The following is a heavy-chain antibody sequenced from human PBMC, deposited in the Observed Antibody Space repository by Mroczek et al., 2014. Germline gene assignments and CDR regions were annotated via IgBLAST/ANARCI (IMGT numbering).Heavy chain of an antibody. D-gene: IGHD3-22*01. CDR3: TTDRPSIVVVIN. Sequence: VQLVESGGGLVKPGGSLRLSCAASGFTFSNAWMSWVRQAPGKGLEWVGRIKSKTDGGTTDYAAPVKGRFTISRDDSKNTLYLQMNSLKTEDTAVYYCTTDRPSIVVVINWGQGTLVTVSS. CDR2: IKSKTDGGTT. J-gene: IGHJ4*02. CDR1: GFTFSNAW. V-gene: IGHV3-15*01.